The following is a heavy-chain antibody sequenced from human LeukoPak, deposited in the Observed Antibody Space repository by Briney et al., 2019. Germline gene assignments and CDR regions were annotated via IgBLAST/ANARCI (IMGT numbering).Heavy chain of an antibody. CDR1: GFTVSSNY. CDR2: IYSGGST. J-gene: IGHJ6*02. D-gene: IGHD2-15*01. V-gene: IGHV3-53*01. Sequence: GGSLRLSCAASGFTVSSNYMSWVRQAPGKGLEWVSVIYSGGSTYYADSVKGRFTISRDNSKNTLYLQMNSLRAEDAAVYYCARDSRAAVRDYYGMDVWGQGTTVTVSS. CDR3: ARDSRAAVRDYYGMDV.